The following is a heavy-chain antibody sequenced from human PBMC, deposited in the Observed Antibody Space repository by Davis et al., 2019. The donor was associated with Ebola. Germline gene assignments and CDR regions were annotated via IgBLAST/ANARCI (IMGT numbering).Heavy chain of an antibody. CDR2: IYYSGST. CDR3: ARESYSSGNYYTGYYYYGMDV. D-gene: IGHD3-10*01. V-gene: IGHV4-4*02. J-gene: IGHJ6*02. CDR1: GGSISSSNW. Sequence: MPSETLSLTCAVSGGSISSSNWWSWVRQPPGRGLEWIGYIYYSGSTNYNPSLKSRVTISVDTSKNQFSLKLSSVTAADTAVYYCARESYSSGNYYTGYYYYGMDVWGQGTTVTVSS.